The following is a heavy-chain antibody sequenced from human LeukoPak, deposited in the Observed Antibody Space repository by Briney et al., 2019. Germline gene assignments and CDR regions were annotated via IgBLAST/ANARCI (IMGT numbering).Heavy chain of an antibody. CDR3: ARDGRSGNFDK. CDR2: IRSDGSIT. D-gene: IGHD1-26*01. Sequence: PGGSLRLSCAASGFTVSSNYMSWVRQAPGKGLAWVSVIRSDGSITTYADSVKGRFTISRDTAKNTLYLQMNSLRAEDTAVYYCARDGRSGNFDKWVQGTLVSVSS. V-gene: IGHV3-74*01. CDR1: GFTVSSNY. J-gene: IGHJ4*02.